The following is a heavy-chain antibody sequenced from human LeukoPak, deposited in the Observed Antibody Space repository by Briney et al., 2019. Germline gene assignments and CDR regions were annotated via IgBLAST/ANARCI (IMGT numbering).Heavy chain of an antibody. Sequence: ASVTVSCTASGYTFTSYDINWVRQATGQGLEWMGWMNPNSGNTGYAQKFQGRVTMTRNTSISTAYMELSSLRSEDTAVYYCARELGSTSVSYYYYGMDVWGQGTTVTVSS. CDR1: GYTFTSYD. V-gene: IGHV1-8*01. CDR3: ARELGSTSVSYYYYGMDV. D-gene: IGHD2-2*01. CDR2: MNPNSGNT. J-gene: IGHJ6*02.